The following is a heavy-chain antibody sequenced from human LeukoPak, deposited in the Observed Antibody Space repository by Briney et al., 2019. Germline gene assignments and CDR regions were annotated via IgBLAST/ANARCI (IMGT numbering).Heavy chain of an antibody. Sequence: ASVKVSFKVSGYTLTELSMHWVRQAPGKGLEWMGGFDPEDGETIYAQKFQGRVTMTEDTSTDTAYMELSSLRSEDRAVYYCATSPWLVRSRSFDYWGQGTLVTVSS. J-gene: IGHJ4*02. CDR1: GYTLTELS. CDR3: ATSPWLVRSRSFDY. D-gene: IGHD6-19*01. CDR2: FDPEDGET. V-gene: IGHV1-24*01.